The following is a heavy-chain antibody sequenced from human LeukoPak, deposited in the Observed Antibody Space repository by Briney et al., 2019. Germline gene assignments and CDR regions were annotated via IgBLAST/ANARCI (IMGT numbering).Heavy chain of an antibody. Sequence: ASVKVSCKASGYTLMGYYIHWLRQAPGQGLEWMGWINPNSGGTNYAQKFQGRVTMTRDTSINTAYMELSRLRSDDTAVYYCARVNDYIWGSYRVWGQGTLVTVSS. V-gene: IGHV1-2*02. D-gene: IGHD3-16*02. CDR3: ARVNDYIWGSYRV. J-gene: IGHJ4*02. CDR1: GYTLMGYY. CDR2: INPNSGGT.